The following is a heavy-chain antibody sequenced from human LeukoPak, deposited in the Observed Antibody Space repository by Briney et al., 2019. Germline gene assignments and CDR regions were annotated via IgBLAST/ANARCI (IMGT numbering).Heavy chain of an antibody. CDR2: IIPIFGTA. CDR1: GGTFSSYA. D-gene: IGHD2-2*01. CDR3: ARSGGVVVPAASYYYYMDV. J-gene: IGHJ6*03. Sequence: SVKVSCKASGGTFSSYAISWVRQAPGQGLEWMGGIIPIFGTANYAQKFQGRVTITTDESTSTAYMELSSLRSEDTAVYYCARSGGVVVPAASYYYYMDVWGKGTTVTVSS. V-gene: IGHV1-69*05.